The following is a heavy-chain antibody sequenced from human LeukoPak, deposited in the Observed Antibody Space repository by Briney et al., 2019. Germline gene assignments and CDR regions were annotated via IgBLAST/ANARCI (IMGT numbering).Heavy chain of an antibody. J-gene: IGHJ3*02. CDR3: ARYGFSSVWQGGWHAFDI. CDR2: IHPTVGDT. V-gene: IGHV1-46*01. D-gene: IGHD6-25*01. Sequence: ASVKISCKASGYTFTSYYLHWVRQAPGQGLEWMGIIHPTVGDTTYAQKFQGRVTMTRDMSTGTVYMDLSSLRSEDTAVYYCARYGFSSVWQGGWHAFDIWGQGTTVTVSS. CDR1: GYTFTSYY.